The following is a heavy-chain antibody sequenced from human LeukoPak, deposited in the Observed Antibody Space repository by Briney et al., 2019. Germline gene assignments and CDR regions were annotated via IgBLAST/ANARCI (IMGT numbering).Heavy chain of an antibody. J-gene: IGHJ4*02. CDR2: ISTYYGNT. CDR1: GYTFTSYG. Sequence: ASVTVSCKASGYTFTSYGFSWVRQAPAQGLEWMGWISTYYGNTNYAQKLQDRATMTTDTSTSTAYMELTSLRSDDTAVYYCARVYSTNYYGSGDRPFLFDYWGQGTVVTVSS. CDR3: ARVYSTNYYGSGDRPFLFDY. V-gene: IGHV1-18*01. D-gene: IGHD3-10*01.